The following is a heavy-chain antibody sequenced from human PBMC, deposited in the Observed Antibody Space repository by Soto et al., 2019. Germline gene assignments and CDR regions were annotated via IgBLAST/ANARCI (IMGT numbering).Heavy chain of an antibody. J-gene: IGHJ5*02. D-gene: IGHD2-15*01. V-gene: IGHV3-30-3*01. CDR1: GFTFSSYA. Sequence: QVQLVESGGGVVQPGRSLRLSCAASGFTFSSYAMHRVRQAPGKGLEWVAVISYDGSTKYYADSVQGRFTISRDNSKNTLYMQMNSLRAEVTAVEYCARDRLRDGGIRGGWFDPWGQGTLVTVSS. CDR2: ISYDGSTK. CDR3: ARDRLRDGGIRGGWFDP.